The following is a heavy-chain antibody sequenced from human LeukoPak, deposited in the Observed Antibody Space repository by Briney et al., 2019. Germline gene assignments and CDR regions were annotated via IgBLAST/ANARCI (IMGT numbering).Heavy chain of an antibody. CDR2: IKLDGSEQ. Sequence: GGSLILSCAASGFTFRSYWMSWVRQAPGKGLEWMANIKLDGSEQYYVDSVKGRFTTSRDNAKNSLYLQMNGLRAEDTALYYCATDRYSSGWYDYFDYWGQGTLVTVSS. J-gene: IGHJ4*02. D-gene: IGHD6-19*01. V-gene: IGHV3-7*01. CDR1: GFTFRSYW. CDR3: ATDRYSSGWYDYFDY.